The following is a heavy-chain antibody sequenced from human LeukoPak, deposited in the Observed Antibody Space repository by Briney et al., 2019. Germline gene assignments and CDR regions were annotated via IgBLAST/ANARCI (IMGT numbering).Heavy chain of an antibody. CDR1: GYTFTSYD. D-gene: IGHD3-22*01. V-gene: IGHV1-8*03. CDR2: MNPNSGNT. J-gene: IGHJ6*03. Sequence: ASVKVSCKASGYTFTSYDINWVRQATGQGLEWMGWMNPNSGNTGYAQKFQGRVTITRNTSISTAYMELSSLRSEDTAVYYCARGQKYYYDSSGYYKVYYYYYMDAWGKGTTVTVSS. CDR3: ARGQKYYYDSSGYYKVYYYYYMDA.